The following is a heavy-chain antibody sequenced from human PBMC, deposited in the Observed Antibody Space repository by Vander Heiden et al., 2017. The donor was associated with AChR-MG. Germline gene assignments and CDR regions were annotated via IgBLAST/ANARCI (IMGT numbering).Heavy chain of an antibody. J-gene: IGHJ6*02. CDR2: ISGYKCNT. V-gene: IGHV1-18*01. Sequence: QVQLVQSGAEVEKPGASVKVSCKASGYTFTSYGIRWVRRAPGQGLEWMGWISGYKCNTNYAQKLEGRFTMTTDTSTSTAYMELRSLRSDDTAVYYCARDIRGYCSGGSFYYYYGMDVWGQGTTVTVSS. CDR1: GYTFTSYG. D-gene: IGHD2-15*01. CDR3: ARDIRGYCSGGSFYYYYGMDV.